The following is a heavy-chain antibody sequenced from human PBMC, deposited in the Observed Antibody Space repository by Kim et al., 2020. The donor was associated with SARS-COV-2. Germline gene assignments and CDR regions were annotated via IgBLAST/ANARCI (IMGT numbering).Heavy chain of an antibody. D-gene: IGHD3-9*01. CDR1: GFTFSSYW. Sequence: GGSLRLSCAASGFTFSSYWMYWVRQAPGKGLVWVSRVSSDGSTTSYADSVNGRFTISRDNAKNTLYLQMNSLRAEDTAVYYCARLSGFYNYFDYWGQGTLVTVSS. CDR3: ARLSGFYNYFDY. V-gene: IGHV3-74*01. CDR2: VSSDGSTT. J-gene: IGHJ4*02.